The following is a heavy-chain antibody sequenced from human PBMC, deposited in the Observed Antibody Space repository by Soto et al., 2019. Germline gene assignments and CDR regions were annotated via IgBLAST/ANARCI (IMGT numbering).Heavy chain of an antibody. CDR3: ASDNYCSGSAYFHY. Sequence: QVQLQESGPGLVKPSETLSLTCTVSGGSIITYYWSWIRQPPGKGLEWSGYIYYSGSTNYNPSLQGRDTXXAXTXXNQFSLQVNSMSAADTAVDYCASDNYCSGSAYFHYWGQGTLVTVSS. V-gene: IGHV4-59*12. CDR2: IYYSGST. J-gene: IGHJ4*02. D-gene: IGHD3-10*02. CDR1: GGSIITYY.